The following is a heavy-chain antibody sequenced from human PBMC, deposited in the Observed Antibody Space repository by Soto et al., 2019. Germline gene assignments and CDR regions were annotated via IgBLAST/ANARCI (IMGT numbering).Heavy chain of an antibody. D-gene: IGHD6-19*01. J-gene: IGHJ6*02. CDR2: IVPIFGTT. Sequence: QVQLVQSGAEVKKPGSSVTVSCKVSGGTFSNYAIDWVRLAPGHGLEWMGGIVPIFGTTYYTQKFQGRAIIIADDSTTTAYLEMSSLRSEDTAIYYCARVEAVAGLYNYHGLDVWGQGTADTVSS. CDR3: ARVEAVAGLYNYHGLDV. CDR1: GGTFSNYA. V-gene: IGHV1-69*12.